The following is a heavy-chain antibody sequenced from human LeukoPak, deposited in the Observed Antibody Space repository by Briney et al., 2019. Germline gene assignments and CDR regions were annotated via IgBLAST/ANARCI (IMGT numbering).Heavy chain of an antibody. J-gene: IGHJ6*02. Sequence: SQTLSLTCTVSGGSISSGGYYWSWIRQRPGKGLEWIGYLYYTGTTYYNPSLKSRIIISVDTSKTQFSLRLSSVSAADTAIYYCARDLGVRGMDVWGQGTTVTVSS. CDR2: LYYTGTT. CDR1: GGSISSGGYY. D-gene: IGHD2-21*01. CDR3: ARDLGVRGMDV. V-gene: IGHV4-31*03.